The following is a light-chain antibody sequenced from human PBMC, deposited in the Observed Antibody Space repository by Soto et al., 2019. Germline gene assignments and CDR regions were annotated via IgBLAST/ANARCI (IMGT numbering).Light chain of an antibody. V-gene: IGLV1-40*01. CDR2: GNS. J-gene: IGLJ3*02. CDR3: QSYDSSLTGSWV. Sequence: QSVLTQPPSVSGAPGQRVTISCTGSSSNIGAGYNVHWYQQLPGAAPKLLIFGNSNRPSGVPDRFSDSKSGTSASLAITGLQAEDEADYYCQSYDSSLTGSWVFGGGTKLTVL. CDR1: SSNIGAGYN.